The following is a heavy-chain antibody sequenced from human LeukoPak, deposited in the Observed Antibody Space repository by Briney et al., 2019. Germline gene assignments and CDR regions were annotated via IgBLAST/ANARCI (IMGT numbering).Heavy chain of an antibody. V-gene: IGHV3-11*01. D-gene: IGHD6-13*01. J-gene: IGHJ6*03. Sequence: EGSLRLSCAASGFTFSDYYMSWIRQAPGKGLEWVSFISISNSTIYYADSVTDRFTISRDNAKNSLFLQMNSLRAEDTAVYYCARVIGSSWYPYYYYYMDVWGKGTTVTVSS. CDR2: ISISNSTI. CDR3: ARVIGSSWYPYYYYYMDV. CDR1: GFTFSDYY.